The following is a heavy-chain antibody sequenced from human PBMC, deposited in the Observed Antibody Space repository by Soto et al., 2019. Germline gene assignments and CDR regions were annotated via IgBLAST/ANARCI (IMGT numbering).Heavy chain of an antibody. CDR1: GGTFSSYA. J-gene: IGHJ4*02. CDR3: ARSRWSDTAMVSFFDY. Sequence: SVKVSCKASGGTFSSYAISWVRQAPGQGLEWMGGIIPIFGTANYAQKFQGRVTITADESTSTAYMELSSLRSEDTAVYYCARSRWSDTAMVSFFDYWGQGTLVTVSS. V-gene: IGHV1-69*13. D-gene: IGHD5-18*01. CDR2: IIPIFGTA.